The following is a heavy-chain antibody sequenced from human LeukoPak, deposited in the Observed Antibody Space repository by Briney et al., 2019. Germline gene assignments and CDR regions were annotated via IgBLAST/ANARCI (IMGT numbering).Heavy chain of an antibody. CDR1: GFTFDDYG. V-gene: IGHV3-20*04. CDR3: GKGGSNWNYVDF. J-gene: IGHJ4*02. D-gene: IGHD1-20*01. CDR2: INRNGGST. Sequence: GGSLRFSCAASGFTFDDYGMSWVRQAPGKGLEWVSGINRNGGSTVYADSVRGRFTISRDKSKKMLYLQMDSLITDDTALYYCGKGGSNWNYVDFWGQGTLVTVSS.